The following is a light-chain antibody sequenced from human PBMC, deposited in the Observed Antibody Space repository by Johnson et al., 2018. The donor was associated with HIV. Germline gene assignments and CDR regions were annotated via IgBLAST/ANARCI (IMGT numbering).Light chain of an antibody. Sequence: QSVLTQPPSVSAAPGQKVTISCSGSSSNIGNNYVSWYQQLPGTAPKLLIYDNNKRPSGIPDRFSGSKSGTSATLGITGLQTGDEADYYCGTWDSSLRVGFFGTGTNVTGL. CDR2: DNN. V-gene: IGLV1-51*01. CDR3: GTWDSSLRVGF. J-gene: IGLJ1*01. CDR1: SSNIGNNY.